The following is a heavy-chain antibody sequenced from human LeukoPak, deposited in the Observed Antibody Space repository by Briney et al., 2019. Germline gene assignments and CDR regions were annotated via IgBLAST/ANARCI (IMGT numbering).Heavy chain of an antibody. CDR1: GFTFSSYT. J-gene: IGHJ4*02. CDR2: ISGSDGRL. Sequence: GGSLRLSCTASGFTFSSYTMSWVRQAPGKGLEWVSAISGSDGRLFYADSVKGRFTISRDNAKNTLYLQMNSLRAEDTAFYYCARGVGPSTVSPLNYWSQGTLVTVSS. D-gene: IGHD4-17*01. CDR3: ARGVGPSTVSPLNY. V-gene: IGHV3-23*01.